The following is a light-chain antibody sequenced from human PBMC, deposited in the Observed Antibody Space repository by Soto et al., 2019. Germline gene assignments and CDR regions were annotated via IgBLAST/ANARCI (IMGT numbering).Light chain of an antibody. J-gene: IGKJ2*01. CDR2: AAS. Sequence: DIQMTQSPSSLSASVGDRVTITCRASQSISTYLNWYQQKAGLAPKLLIYAASSLQSGVPSRFSGSGSGTDFTLTIASLQPEDFSTYYCQQSDSTPYTFGQGTKVDIK. CDR1: QSISTY. CDR3: QQSDSTPYT. V-gene: IGKV1-39*01.